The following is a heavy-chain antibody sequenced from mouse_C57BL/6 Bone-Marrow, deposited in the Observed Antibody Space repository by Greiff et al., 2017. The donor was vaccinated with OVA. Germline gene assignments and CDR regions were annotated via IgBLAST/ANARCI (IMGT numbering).Heavy chain of an antibody. V-gene: IGHV1-69*01. CDR1: GYTFTSYW. CDR2: IDPSDSYT. Sequence: VQLQQPGAELVMPGASVKLSCKASGYTFTSYWMHWVKQRPGQGLEWIGEIDPSDSYTNYNQKFKGKSTLTVDKSSSTAYMQLSSLTSEDSAVYYCARDEDYSLFDDWGQGTTLTVSS. CDR3: ARDEDYSLFDD. D-gene: IGHD2-3*01. J-gene: IGHJ2*01.